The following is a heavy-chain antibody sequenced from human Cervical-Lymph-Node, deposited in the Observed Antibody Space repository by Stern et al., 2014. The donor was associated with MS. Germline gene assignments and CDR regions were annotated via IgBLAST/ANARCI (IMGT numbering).Heavy chain of an antibody. D-gene: IGHD3-10*01. CDR2: IIPIFGTA. V-gene: IGHV1-69*01. J-gene: IGHJ6*02. CDR1: GGTFSSYA. CDR3: ARGELKEGLVRGMDV. Sequence: VQLLESGAEVKKPGSSVKVSCKASGGTFSSYAISWVRQAPGQGLAWMGGIIPIFGTANYAQKFQGRVTITADESTSPAYMELSSLXXXXXXXYYCARGELKEGLVRGMDVWGQGTTVT.